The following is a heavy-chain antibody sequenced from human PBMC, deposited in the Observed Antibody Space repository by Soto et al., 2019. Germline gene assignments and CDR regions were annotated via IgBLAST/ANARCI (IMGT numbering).Heavy chain of an antibody. CDR3: ATAIADDAFDI. V-gene: IGHV1-3*01. Sequence: SXKVSCKASGYTXSSYAMNLVRQAPGQRLEWMGWINGGNGNTKYSQKLQVRVAITRDTSATTAYMELSSLRSEDTAVYYCATAIADDAFDIWGRGTMVT. J-gene: IGHJ3*02. D-gene: IGHD2-2*01. CDR2: INGGNGNT. CDR1: GYTXSSYA.